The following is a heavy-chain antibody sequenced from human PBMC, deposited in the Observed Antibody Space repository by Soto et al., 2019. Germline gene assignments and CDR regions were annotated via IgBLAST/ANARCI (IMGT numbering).Heavy chain of an antibody. CDR3: AKDWRSITMVRGVIITSDSYGMDV. Sequence: GGSLRLSCAASGFTFSSYGMHWVRQAPGKGLEWVAVISYDGSNKYYADSVKGRFTISRDNSKNTLYLQMNSLRAEDTAVYYCAKDWRSITMVRGVIITSDSYGMDVWGQGTTVTVSS. CDR1: GFTFSSYG. V-gene: IGHV3-30*18. CDR2: ISYDGSNK. J-gene: IGHJ6*02. D-gene: IGHD3-10*01.